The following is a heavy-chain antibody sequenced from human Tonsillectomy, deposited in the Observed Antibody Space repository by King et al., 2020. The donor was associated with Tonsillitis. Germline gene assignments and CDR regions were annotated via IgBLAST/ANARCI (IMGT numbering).Heavy chain of an antibody. J-gene: IGHJ4*02. CDR2: IRHDESEK. CDR3: ASGPDVTLMPPTSY. V-gene: IGHV3-30*02. Sequence: VQLVESGGGVVQPGGSLRLSCAASAFTFSNCAMHWVRQAPGKGLEWVAFIRHDESEKSYADSVKGRFTISRDNSKNTLYLQMNSLRLEDTAVYYCASGPDVTLMPPTSYWGQGTLVTVSS. CDR1: AFTFSNCA. D-gene: IGHD3-22*01.